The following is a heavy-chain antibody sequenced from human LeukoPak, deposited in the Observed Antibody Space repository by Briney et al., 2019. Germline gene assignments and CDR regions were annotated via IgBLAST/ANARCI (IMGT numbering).Heavy chain of an antibody. CDR3: ARSYLPGYSSASSYYYYYMDV. J-gene: IGHJ6*03. CDR2: ISRGGCTT. Sequence: GGPLRLFCAASGFTFSSYEMKGVRPAPGKGAEWVAYISRGGCTTYYADSVKGRFTISRDTAKNSLYLQMNSLRAEDTAVYYCARSYLPGYSSASSYYYYYMDVWGKGTTVAVSS. CDR1: GFTFSSYE. D-gene: IGHD6-19*01. V-gene: IGHV3-48*03.